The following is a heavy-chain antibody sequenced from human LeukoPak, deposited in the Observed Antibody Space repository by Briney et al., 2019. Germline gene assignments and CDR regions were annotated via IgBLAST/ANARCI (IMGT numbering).Heavy chain of an antibody. CDR1: GFTFSSYS. CDR3: ARDRGERGLHRYYFDY. J-gene: IGHJ4*02. D-gene: IGHD1-26*01. CDR2: ISYDGSHK. V-gene: IGHV3-30-3*01. Sequence: GGSLRLSCAASGFTFSSYSMHWVRQAPGKGLEWVAVISYDGSHKYYGDSVKGRFTISRDNSKNTLYLQINSLRAEDTAMYYRARDRGERGLHRYYFDYWGQGTLVTVSS.